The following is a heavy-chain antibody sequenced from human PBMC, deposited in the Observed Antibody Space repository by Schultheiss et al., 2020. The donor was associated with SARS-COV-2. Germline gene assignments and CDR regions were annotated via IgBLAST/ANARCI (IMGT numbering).Heavy chain of an antibody. D-gene: IGHD5/OR15-5a*01. CDR3: AKGSTATYSYYYMDL. J-gene: IGHJ6*03. V-gene: IGHV3-49*03. Sequence: GGSLRLSCTASGFTFGDYAMSWFRQAPGKGLEWVGFIRSKAYGGTTEYAASVKGRFTISRDDSKSIAYLQMNSLKTEDTAVYYCAKGSTATYSYYYMDLWGRGTTVTVSS. CDR2: IRSKAYGGTT. CDR1: GFTFGDYA.